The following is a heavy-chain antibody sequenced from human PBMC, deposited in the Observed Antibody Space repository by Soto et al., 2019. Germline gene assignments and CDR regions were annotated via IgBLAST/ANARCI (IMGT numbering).Heavy chain of an antibody. J-gene: IGHJ6*02. CDR2: ISTIGGST. V-gene: IGHV1-18*01. CDR1: GYTFTAYG. CDR3: ARDPIMTTVTTPIYYYYGMDV. Sequence: ASVKVSCKASGYTFTAYGINCVRQAPGQGLEWMGWISTIGGSTNYAQKFKERVTLTRDTSTSTVYMELSSLRSEDTAVYYCARDPIMTTVTTPIYYYYGMDVWGQGTTVTVSS. D-gene: IGHD4-17*01.